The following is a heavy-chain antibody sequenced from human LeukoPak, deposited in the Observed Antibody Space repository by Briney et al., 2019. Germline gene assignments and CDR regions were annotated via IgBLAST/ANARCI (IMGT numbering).Heavy chain of an antibody. V-gene: IGHV4-34*01. CDR3: ARATYYYDSSGYPYFDY. J-gene: IGHJ4*02. CDR1: GGSISSYY. D-gene: IGHD3-22*01. CDR2: IDHSGST. Sequence: SETLSLTCTVSGGSISSYYWSWIRQPPGKGLEWIGEIDHSGSTNYNPSLKSRVTISVDTSKNQFSLKLSSVTAADTAVYYCARATYYYDSSGYPYFDYWGQGTLVTVSS.